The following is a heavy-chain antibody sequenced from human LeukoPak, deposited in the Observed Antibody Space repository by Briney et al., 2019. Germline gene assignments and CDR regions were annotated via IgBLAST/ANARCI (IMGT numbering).Heavy chain of an antibody. CDR1: GFTVGSNY. J-gene: IGHJ3*02. D-gene: IGHD6-6*01. CDR3: ASLAARPVYAFDI. CDR2: IYSGGST. Sequence: GGSLRLSCAASGFTVGSNYMSWVRQAPGKGLEWVSVIYSGGSTYYADSVKGRFTISRDNSKNTLYLQMNSLRAEDTAVYYCASLAARPVYAFDIWGQGTMVTVSS. V-gene: IGHV3-53*01.